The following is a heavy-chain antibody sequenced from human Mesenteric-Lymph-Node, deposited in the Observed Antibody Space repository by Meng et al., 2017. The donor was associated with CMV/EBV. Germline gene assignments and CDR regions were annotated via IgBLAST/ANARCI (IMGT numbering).Heavy chain of an antibody. CDR2: ISYDGSNK. V-gene: IGHV3-30*14. CDR1: GFTFSSYA. CDR3: ARGPRRTLVFDY. Sequence: GESLKISCAASGFTFSSYAMHWVRQAPGKGLEWVAVISYDGSNKYYADSVKGRFTISRDISKNTLYLQMNSLRAEDSAVYYCARGPRRTLVFDYWGQGTLVTVSS. J-gene: IGHJ4*02. D-gene: IGHD3-10*01.